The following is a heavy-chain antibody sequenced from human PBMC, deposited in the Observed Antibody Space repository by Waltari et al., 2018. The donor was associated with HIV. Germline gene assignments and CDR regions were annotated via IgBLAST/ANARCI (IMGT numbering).Heavy chain of an antibody. CDR2: IWYDGSKT. CDR3: ASDTICSSETDCRGGFAY. V-gene: IGHV3-33*01. D-gene: IGHD2-2*01. Sequence: QVQLMGSGGGVVQPGKSLTLSCATSGFTFSNSGIHWVRQAPGKGLEWVAAIWYDGSKTIYTDSVKGRFIISRDDSKKTFFLQLNSLRVEDTALYYCASDTICSSETDCRGGFAYWGQGIPVTVSS. CDR1: GFTFSNSG. J-gene: IGHJ4*02.